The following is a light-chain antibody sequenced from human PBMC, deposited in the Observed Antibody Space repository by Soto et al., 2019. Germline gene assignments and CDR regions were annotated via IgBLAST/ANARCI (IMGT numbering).Light chain of an antibody. CDR3: QQYGSSLRT. V-gene: IGKV3-20*01. Sequence: EIVLTQSPGTLSLSPGERATLSCRASQSVSSSYLAWYQQKPGQAPRLLIYGASSRATGIPNRFSGNGSGTVFIFTISRLEPEDFAVYYCQQYGSSLRTFGQGTKV. CDR2: GAS. CDR1: QSVSSSY. J-gene: IGKJ1*01.